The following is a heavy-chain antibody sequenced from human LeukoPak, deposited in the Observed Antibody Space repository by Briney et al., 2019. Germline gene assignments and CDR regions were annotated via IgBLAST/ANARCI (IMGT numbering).Heavy chain of an antibody. Sequence: ASVNVSCKASGYTFTSYGISWVRQAPGQGLEWMGWISAYDGNTNYAQNLQGRVTMTTDTSTTTAYMELRSLRSDDTAVYFCARDSCSGGSCYVDYWSQGTLVTVSS. V-gene: IGHV1-18*01. CDR1: GYTFTSYG. CDR2: ISAYDGNT. J-gene: IGHJ4*02. D-gene: IGHD2-15*01. CDR3: ARDSCSGGSCYVDY.